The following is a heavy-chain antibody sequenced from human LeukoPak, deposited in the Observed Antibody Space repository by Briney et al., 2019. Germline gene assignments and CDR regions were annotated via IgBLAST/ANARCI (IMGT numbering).Heavy chain of an antibody. CDR1: RFSFSDYD. V-gene: IGHV3-30*18. CDR2: ISYDGSRK. D-gene: IGHD1-1*01. J-gene: IGHJ3*02. CDR3: AKYAYNWNAPDGFDM. Sequence: GGSLRLSCRASRFSFSDYDMHWVRQAPGKGLEWVAVISYDGSRKHYGDSVKGRFTISRDNSKNTLYLQMNSLRAEDTAVYFCAKYAYNWNAPDGFDMWGQGTMVIVSS.